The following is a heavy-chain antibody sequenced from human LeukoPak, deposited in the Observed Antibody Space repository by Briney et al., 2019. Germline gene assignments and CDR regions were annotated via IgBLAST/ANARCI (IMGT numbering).Heavy chain of an antibody. CDR2: ISYDGSNK. V-gene: IGHV3-30*19. Sequence: PGGSLRLSCAASGFTFSSYGMHWVRQAPGKGLEWVAVISYDGSNKYYADSVKGRFTISRDNSKHTLYLQMNSLRAEDTAVYYCARDRTDYYDRLWAAKLGHYYYYGMDVWGQGTTVTVSS. CDR1: GFTFSSYG. CDR3: ARDRTDYYDRLWAAKLGHYYYYGMDV. J-gene: IGHJ6*02. D-gene: IGHD3-22*01.